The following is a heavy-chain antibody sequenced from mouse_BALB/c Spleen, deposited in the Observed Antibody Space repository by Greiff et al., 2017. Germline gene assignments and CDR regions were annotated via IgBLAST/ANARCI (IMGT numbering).Heavy chain of an antibody. V-gene: IGHV1S81*02. J-gene: IGHJ2*01. CDR1: GYTFTSYY. CDR3: TRDYYADY. Sequence: QVHVKQSGAELVKPGASVKLSCKASGYTFTSYYMYWVKQRPGQGLEWIGEINPSNGGTNFNEKFKSKATLTVDKSSSTAYMQLSSLTSEDSAVYYCTRDYYADYWGQGTTLTVSS. D-gene: IGHD1-1*01. CDR2: INPSNGGT.